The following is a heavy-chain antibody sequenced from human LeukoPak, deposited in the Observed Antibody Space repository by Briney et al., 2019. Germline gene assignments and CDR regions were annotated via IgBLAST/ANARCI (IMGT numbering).Heavy chain of an antibody. CDR1: AGSISSYY. CDR3: ARTVSGLNDYVWGSYRSRPPHYFDY. D-gene: IGHD3-16*02. J-gene: IGHJ4*02. CDR2: IYYSGST. V-gene: IGHV4-59*08. Sequence: PSETLSLTCTASAGSISSYYWSWIRQPQGKGMEWIGYIYYSGSTNYNPSLKSRVTISVDTSKNQFSLKLSSVTAADTAVYYCARTVSGLNDYVWGSYRSRPPHYFDYWGQGTLVTVSS.